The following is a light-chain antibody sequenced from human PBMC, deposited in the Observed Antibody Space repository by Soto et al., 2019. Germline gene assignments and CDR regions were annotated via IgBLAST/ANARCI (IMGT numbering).Light chain of an antibody. V-gene: IGKV3-11*01. CDR2: DAS. J-gene: IGKJ5*01. CDR3: QQRSNWPPVIT. CDR1: QTFSSH. Sequence: EIVLTQSPATLSLSPGERATLSCRASQTFSSHLAWYQQKPGQAPRLLIYDASKRATGIPARFSGRGSGTDFTLPISTLEPEHFAVYYCQQRSNWPPVITFGQGTRLEIK.